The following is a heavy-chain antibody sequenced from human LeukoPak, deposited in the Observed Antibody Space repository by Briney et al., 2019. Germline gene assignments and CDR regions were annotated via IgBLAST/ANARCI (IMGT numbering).Heavy chain of an antibody. CDR1: GGSFSGYY. CDR3: ARLYRVVVVPAASPGNYYYMDV. V-gene: IGHV4-34*01. Sequence: SETLSLTCAVYGGSFSGYYWSWIRQPPGKGLEWIGEINHSGSTNYNPSLKSRVTISVVTSKNQFSLKLSSVTAADTAVYYCARLYRVVVVPAASPGNYYYMDVWGKGTTVTVSS. D-gene: IGHD2-2*01. CDR2: INHSGST. J-gene: IGHJ6*03.